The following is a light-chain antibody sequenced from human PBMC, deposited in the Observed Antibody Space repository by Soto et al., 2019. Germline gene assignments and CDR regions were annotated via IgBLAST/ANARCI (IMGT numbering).Light chain of an antibody. J-gene: IGKJ3*01. CDR2: GAS. CDR3: QLSRT. Sequence: EIVLTQSPGTLSLSPGERATLSCRASQSVSSSYLAWYQQKPGQAPRLLIYGASSRATGIPDRFSGSGSGTDFTLTISRLEPEDFAVYYCQLSRTFGPGTKVDIK. V-gene: IGKV3-20*01. CDR1: QSVSSSY.